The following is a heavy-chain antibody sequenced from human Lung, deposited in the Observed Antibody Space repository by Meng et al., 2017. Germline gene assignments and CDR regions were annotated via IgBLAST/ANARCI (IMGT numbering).Heavy chain of an antibody. CDR1: GGSFSDYY. D-gene: IGHD4-11*01. CDR3: ARGPTTMAHDFDC. V-gene: IGHV4-34*01. Sequence: HVPPRQWAAGLFKPSEPLSLTCVVSGGSFSDYYWSWIRPPPGKGLEWIGEINHSGSTNYNPSLESRATISVDTSQNNLSLKLSSVTAAYSAVYYCARGPTTMAHDFDCWGQGTLVTVSS. CDR2: INHSGST. J-gene: IGHJ4*02.